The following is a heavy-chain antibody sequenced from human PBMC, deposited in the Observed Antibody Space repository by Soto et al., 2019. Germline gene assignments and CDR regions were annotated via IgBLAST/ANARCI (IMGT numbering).Heavy chain of an antibody. CDR2: INHSGST. V-gene: IGHV4-34*01. CDR1: GGSFSGYY. CDR3: ARVGYMDV. Sequence: SETLSLTCAVYGGSFSGYYWSWIRQPPGKGLEWIGEINHSGSTNYNPSLKSRVTISVDTSKNQFSLKLSSVTAADTAVYYCARVGYMDVWGQGTTVTVSS. D-gene: IGHD3-3*01. J-gene: IGHJ6*03.